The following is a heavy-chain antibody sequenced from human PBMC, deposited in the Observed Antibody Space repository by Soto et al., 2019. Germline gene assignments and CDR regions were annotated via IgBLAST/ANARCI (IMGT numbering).Heavy chain of an antibody. CDR1: GVDFRGSY. D-gene: IGHD3-16*02. CDR3: AGFKEGKIVGLRWLDP. Sequence: GGSLRLSCVGSGVDFRGSYMNWIRQAPGKGLEWISYISDTGRTIHYADSVKGRFVISRDNSRDSLYLQMNDLRADDTAIYYCAGFKEGKIVGLRWLDPWGQGPRVTVYS. CDR2: ISDTGRTI. V-gene: IGHV3-11*01. J-gene: IGHJ5*02.